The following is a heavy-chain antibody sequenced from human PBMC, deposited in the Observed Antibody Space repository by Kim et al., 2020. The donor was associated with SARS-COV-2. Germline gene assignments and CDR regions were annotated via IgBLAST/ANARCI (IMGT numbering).Heavy chain of an antibody. Sequence: ASVKVSCKASGYTFTGYYMHWVRQAPGQGLEWMGWINPNSGGTNYAQKFQGRVTMTRDTSISTAYMELSRLRSDDTAVYYCASENCSSTSCYPDYWGQGTLVTVSS. CDR2: INPNSGGT. V-gene: IGHV1-2*02. CDR1: GYTFTGYY. CDR3: ASENCSSTSCYPDY. J-gene: IGHJ4*02. D-gene: IGHD2-2*01.